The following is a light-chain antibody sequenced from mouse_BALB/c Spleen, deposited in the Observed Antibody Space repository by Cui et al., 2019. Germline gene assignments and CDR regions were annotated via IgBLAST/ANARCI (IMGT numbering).Light chain of an antibody. Sequence: DVQITQSPSYLAASPGETITINCRASKSISKYLAWYQEKPGKTNKLLIYSGSTLQSGIPSRFSGSGSGTDFTLTISSLEPEDFAMYYCQQHNEYPLTFGGGTKLEIK. CDR1: KSISKY. CDR2: SGS. V-gene: IGKV16-104*01. CDR3: QQHNEYPLT. J-gene: IGKJ1*01.